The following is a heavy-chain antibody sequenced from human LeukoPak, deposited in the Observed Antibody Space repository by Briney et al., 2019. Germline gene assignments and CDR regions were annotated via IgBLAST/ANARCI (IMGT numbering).Heavy chain of an antibody. D-gene: IGHD2-15*01. Sequence: GASVKVSCKASGYTFTGYYMHWVRQAPGQGLEWMGWINPNSGGTNYAQKFQGRVTMTRDTSISTAYMELSRLRSDDTAVYYCARGGFGYCSGDSCYPYNWFDPWGQGTLVTVSS. CDR1: GYTFTGYY. CDR2: INPNSGGT. V-gene: IGHV1-2*02. J-gene: IGHJ5*02. CDR3: ARGGFGYCSGDSCYPYNWFDP.